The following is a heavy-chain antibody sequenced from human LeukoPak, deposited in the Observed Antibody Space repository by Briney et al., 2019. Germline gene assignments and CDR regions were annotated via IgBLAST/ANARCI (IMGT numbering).Heavy chain of an antibody. CDR1: GFTFSSYA. CDR2: ISGSGGST. D-gene: IGHD6-13*01. CDR3: AKALEGSSWFNYYYGMDV. V-gene: IGHV3-23*01. Sequence: GGSLRLSCPASGFTFSSYAMSWVRQAPGKGLEWVSAISGSGGSTYYADSVKGRFTISRDNSKNTLYLQMNSLRAEDTAVYYCAKALEGSSWFNYYYGMDVWGQGTTVTVSS. J-gene: IGHJ6*02.